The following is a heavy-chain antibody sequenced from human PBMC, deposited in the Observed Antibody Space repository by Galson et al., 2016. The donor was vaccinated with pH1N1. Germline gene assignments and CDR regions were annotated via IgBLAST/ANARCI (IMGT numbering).Heavy chain of an antibody. Sequence: SVKVSCKASGYTFTTFGISWVRQAPGKGLEWLGWISTSKGNTKNAQRLLDRVTMTRDTSTSTVFMELTVLRSDDTAIYYCARDQNWNLDYWGQGTLVTVSS. CDR1: GYTFTTFG. V-gene: IGHV1-18*01. D-gene: IGHD1-1*01. CDR2: ISTSKGNT. J-gene: IGHJ4*02. CDR3: ARDQNWNLDY.